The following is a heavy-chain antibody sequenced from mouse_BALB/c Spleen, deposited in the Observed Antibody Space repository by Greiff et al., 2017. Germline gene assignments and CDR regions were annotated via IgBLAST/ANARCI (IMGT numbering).Heavy chain of an antibody. CDR3: AKGRSYGNYHYYAMDY. D-gene: IGHD2-1*01. CDR1: GFSLTSYG. CDR2: IWGDGST. J-gene: IGHJ4*01. Sequence: QVQLKESGPGLVAPSQSLSITCTVSGFSLTSYGVSWVRQPPGKGLEWLGVIWGDGSTNYHSALISRLSISKDNSKSQVFLKLNSLQTDDTATYYCAKGRSYGNYHYYAMDYWGQGTSVTVSS. V-gene: IGHV2-3*01.